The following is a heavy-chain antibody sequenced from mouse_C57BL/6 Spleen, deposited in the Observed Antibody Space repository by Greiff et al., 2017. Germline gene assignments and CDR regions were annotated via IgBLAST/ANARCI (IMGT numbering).Heavy chain of an antibody. D-gene: IGHD2-2*01. J-gene: IGHJ4*01. CDR3: ARRDGYDGMDY. CDR1: GYTFTSYW. CDR2: IDPYSGGT. V-gene: IGHV1-72*01. Sequence: QVQLQQPGAELVKPGASVKLSCKASGYTFTSYWMHWVKQRPGRGLEWIGRIDPYSGGTKYNEKFKGKATLTVDKPSSTAYMQLSSLTSEDAAVYYCARRDGYDGMDYWGQGTSVTVSS.